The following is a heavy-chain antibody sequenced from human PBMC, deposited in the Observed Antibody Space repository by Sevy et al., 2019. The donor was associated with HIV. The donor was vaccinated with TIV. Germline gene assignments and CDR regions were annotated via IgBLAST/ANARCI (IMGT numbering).Heavy chain of an antibody. CDR1: GGSVSSGGHY. CDR3: AGDRIFAVGFNGMDV. D-gene: IGHD3-3*02. J-gene: IGHJ6*02. CDR2: IHDSGNT. V-gene: IGHV4-61*08. Sequence: SETLSLTCTVSGGSVSSGGHYWGWVRQPPGKGLEWVGYIHDSGNTNYNPSLKSRVTISVDTSKEQFSLKLSSVTAADTVLYYCAGDRIFAVGFNGMDVWGQGTTVTVSS.